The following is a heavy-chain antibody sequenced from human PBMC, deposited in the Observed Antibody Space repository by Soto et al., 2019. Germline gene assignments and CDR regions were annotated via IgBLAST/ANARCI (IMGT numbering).Heavy chain of an antibody. CDR3: EKVRLHSSGYCVYAFDI. J-gene: IGHJ3*02. CDR2: IIPIFGTA. Sequence: RASVKVSCNASGGTFSSYAISWVRQAPGQGLEWMGGIIPIFGTANYAKKFQGRVTITSDESTSTAYMELSSLRSEDTAVYYCEKVRLHSSGYCVYAFDICGQVTQVTAS. CDR1: GGTFSSYA. V-gene: IGHV1-69*13. D-gene: IGHD3-22*01.